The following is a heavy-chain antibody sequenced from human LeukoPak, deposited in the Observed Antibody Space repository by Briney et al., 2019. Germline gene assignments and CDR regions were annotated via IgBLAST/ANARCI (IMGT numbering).Heavy chain of an antibody. Sequence: PSETLSLTCAVYGGSSSGYYWSWIRQPPGKGLEWIGEINHSGSTNYNPSLKSRVTISVDTSKNQFSLKLSSVTAADMAVYYCARAATVTAESAFGYWGQGTLVTVSS. CDR3: ARAATVTAESAFGY. V-gene: IGHV4-34*01. CDR1: GGSSSGYY. D-gene: IGHD4-17*01. CDR2: INHSGST. J-gene: IGHJ4*02.